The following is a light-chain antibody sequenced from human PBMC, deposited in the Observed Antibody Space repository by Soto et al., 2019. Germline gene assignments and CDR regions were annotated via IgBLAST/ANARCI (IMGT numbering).Light chain of an antibody. CDR1: ESIRNN. CDR3: QQTYSTPRGA. J-gene: IGKJ1*01. Sequence: DIQMTQSPSSLSASVGDRVTITCRASESIRNNLNWYQQKPGKAPKLLIYAASTLQSGVPSRFSCGGSGTEFTLTIGSLQPEDFTTYYCQQTYSTPRGAFGQGTKVEFK. CDR2: AAS. V-gene: IGKV1-39*01.